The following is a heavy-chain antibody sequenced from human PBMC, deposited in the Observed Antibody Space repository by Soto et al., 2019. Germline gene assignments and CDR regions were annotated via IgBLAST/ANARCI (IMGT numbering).Heavy chain of an antibody. CDR1: GFTFSSYA. D-gene: IGHD2-2*01. CDR2: ISGSGGST. J-gene: IGHJ5*02. CDR3: VNSGYCSSTSCEAPNWFDP. Sequence: GGSLRLSCAASGFTFSSYAMSWVRQAPGKGLEWVSAISGSGGSTYYADSVKGRFTISRDNSKNTLYLQMNSLRAEDTAVYFCVNSGYCSSTSCEAPNWFDPWGQGTLVTVSS. V-gene: IGHV3-23*01.